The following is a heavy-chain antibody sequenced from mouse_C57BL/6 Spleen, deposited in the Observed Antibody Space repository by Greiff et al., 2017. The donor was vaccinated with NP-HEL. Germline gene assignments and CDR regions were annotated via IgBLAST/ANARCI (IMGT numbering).Heavy chain of an antibody. CDR3: AREGAYYSNYEAMDY. V-gene: IGHV5-16*01. CDR1: GFTFSDYY. CDR2: INYDGSST. J-gene: IGHJ4*01. D-gene: IGHD2-5*01. Sequence: DVMLVESEGGLVQPGSSMKLSCTASGFTFSDYYMAWVRQVPEKGLEWVANINYDGSSTYYLDSLNSRFIISRDNAKNILYLQMSSLKSEDTATYYCAREGAYYSNYEAMDYWGQGTSVTVSS.